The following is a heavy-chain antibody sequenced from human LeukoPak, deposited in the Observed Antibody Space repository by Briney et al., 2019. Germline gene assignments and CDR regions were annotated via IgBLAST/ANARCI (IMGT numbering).Heavy chain of an antibody. J-gene: IGHJ4*02. CDR3: TRDLVGATSDF. D-gene: IGHD1-26*01. CDR1: GFIFTTYW. Sequence: GGSLRLSCAASGFIFTTYWMHWVREAPGKGLVWVARINIDGSSTYYADSVKGRFTISRDNAKNTLYLQMNSLRAEDTAVYYCTRDLVGATSDFWGQGILVTVSS. CDR2: INIDGSST. V-gene: IGHV3-74*01.